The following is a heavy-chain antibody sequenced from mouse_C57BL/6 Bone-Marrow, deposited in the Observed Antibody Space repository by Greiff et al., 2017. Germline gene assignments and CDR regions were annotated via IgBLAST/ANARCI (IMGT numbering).Heavy chain of an antibody. J-gene: IGHJ1*03. CDR1: GYTFTDYY. CDR2: INPNNGGT. CDR3: ARRRSYWYLDF. Sequence: EVQLQQSGPELVKPGASVKMSCKASGYTFTDYYMHWVKQSHGKSLEWIGYINPNNGGTSYNQKFKGKATLTVNKASSTAYMELSSLTSEYSAVSDSARRRSYWYLDFWGTGTTVTVSS. V-gene: IGHV1-22*01.